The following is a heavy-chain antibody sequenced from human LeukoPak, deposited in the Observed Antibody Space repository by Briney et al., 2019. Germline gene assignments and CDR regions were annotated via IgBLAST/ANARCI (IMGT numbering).Heavy chain of an antibody. J-gene: IGHJ4*02. CDR3: ARLLTPYYYDSNGKGDFDY. Sequence: GESLKISCKGSGYGSGYSFTSHWIAWVRQMPGKGLEWMGIIYPRDSNTIYSPSFQGQVTISADKSISTAYLQWSSLKASDTAMYYCARLLTPYYYDSNGKGDFDYWGQGTLVTVSS. CDR1: GYSFTSHW. V-gene: IGHV5-51*01. D-gene: IGHD3-22*01. CDR2: IYPRDSNT.